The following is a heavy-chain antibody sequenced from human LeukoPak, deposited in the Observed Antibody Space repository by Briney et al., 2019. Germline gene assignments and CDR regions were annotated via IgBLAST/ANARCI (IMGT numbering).Heavy chain of an antibody. V-gene: IGHV4-59*05. CDR1: GGSISSYY. CDR2: IYYSGST. Sequence: SETLSLTCTVSGGSISSYYWSWIRQPPGKGLEWIGSIYYSGSTYYNPSLKSRVTISVDTSKNQFSLKLSSVTAADTAVYYCARVYDSSGYYYPDFYYYYYYGMDVWGQGTTVTVSS. D-gene: IGHD3-22*01. CDR3: ARVYDSSGYYYPDFYYYYYYGMDV. J-gene: IGHJ6*02.